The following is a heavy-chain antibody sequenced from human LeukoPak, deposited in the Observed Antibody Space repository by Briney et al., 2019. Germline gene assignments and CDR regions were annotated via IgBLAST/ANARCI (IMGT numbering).Heavy chain of an antibody. D-gene: IGHD5-24*01. Sequence: GGSLRLSCAASGFTFSSYWMHWVRQAPGKGLVWVSRINSDGSSTSYADSVKGRFTISRANAENSLYLQMNGLRAEDTAVYYCAREPDGDGFDIWGQGTMVTVSS. CDR2: INSDGSST. J-gene: IGHJ3*02. V-gene: IGHV3-74*01. CDR3: AREPDGDGFDI. CDR1: GFTFSSYW.